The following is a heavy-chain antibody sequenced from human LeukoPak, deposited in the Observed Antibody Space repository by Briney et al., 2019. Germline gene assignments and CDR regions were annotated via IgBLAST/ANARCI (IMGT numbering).Heavy chain of an antibody. J-gene: IGHJ4*02. CDR1: GFTVSRNF. CDR3: ARVPMVRGFTWYYFDF. V-gene: IGHV3-53*01. Sequence: PGGSLRLSCAATGFTVSRNFMSWVRQAPGKGLEWVSVIYSGGSTYYADSVKGRFTISRDNSKNTLYLQMNTLRAEDTAVYYCARVPMVRGFTWYYFDFWGQGTLVTVSS. D-gene: IGHD3-10*01. CDR2: IYSGGST.